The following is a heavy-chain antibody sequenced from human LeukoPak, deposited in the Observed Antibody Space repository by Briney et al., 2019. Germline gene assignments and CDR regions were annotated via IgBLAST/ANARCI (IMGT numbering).Heavy chain of an antibody. CDR2: ISAYNGDT. J-gene: IGHJ4*02. CDR3: AREGGFGYDFTGFDY. V-gene: IGHV1-18*01. CDR1: GYTFITYG. D-gene: IGHD5-12*01. Sequence: ASXKVSCKASGYTFITYGINWVRQAPGQGLEWMGWISAYNGDTKYALSLQGRLTMTTDTSTRTAYMELGSLGSDDTAVYYCAREGGFGYDFTGFDYWGQGTLVTVSS.